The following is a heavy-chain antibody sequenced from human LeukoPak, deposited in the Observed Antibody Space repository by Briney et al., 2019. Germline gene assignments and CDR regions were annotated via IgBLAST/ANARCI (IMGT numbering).Heavy chain of an antibody. Sequence: VNVSYEASGYTLTVHYMHWVPHAPGQGLEWMGWITPNSGRTNYAQMFQRRHTMTRDMSIRSLYVAENRVSSDDAAVYYCAKEGTRSRPFAGWSQGTLVTVSS. CDR2: ITPNSGRT. CDR3: AKEGTRSRPFAG. J-gene: IGHJ4*02. V-gene: IGHV1-2*02. D-gene: IGHD1-14*01. CDR1: GYTLTVHY.